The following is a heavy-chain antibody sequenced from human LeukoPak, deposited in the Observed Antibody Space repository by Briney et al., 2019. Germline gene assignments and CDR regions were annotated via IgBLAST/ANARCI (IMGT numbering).Heavy chain of an antibody. D-gene: IGHD3-10*01. J-gene: IGHJ4*02. CDR1: GFTFSSYW. V-gene: IGHV3-7*01. CDR2: IKQDGSEK. Sequence: GGSLRLSCAASGFTFSSYWMSWVRQAPGKGLEWVANIKQDGSEKYYVDSVKGRFTISRDNAKNSLYLQMNSLRAEDTAVYYCARDPSTMVRGVMGSIDYWGQGTLVTVSS. CDR3: ARDPSTMVRGVMGSIDY.